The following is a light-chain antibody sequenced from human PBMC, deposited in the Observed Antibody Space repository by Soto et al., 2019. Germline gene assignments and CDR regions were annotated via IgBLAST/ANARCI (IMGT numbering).Light chain of an antibody. Sequence: QSALTQPPSASGSPGQSVTISCTGTSSDVGGYNYVSWYQQHPGKAPKLMIYEVSKRPSGVPDRFSGSKSGNTASLTVSGLQAEDEADYYGSSYAGSNNWDVVFGGGTKVTVL. V-gene: IGLV2-8*01. CDR1: SSDVGGYNY. J-gene: IGLJ2*01. CDR2: EVS. CDR3: SSYAGSNNWDVV.